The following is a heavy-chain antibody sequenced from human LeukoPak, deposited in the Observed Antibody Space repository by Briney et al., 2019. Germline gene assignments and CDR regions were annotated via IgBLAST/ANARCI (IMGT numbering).Heavy chain of an antibody. J-gene: IGHJ4*02. D-gene: IGHD3-22*01. Sequence: GGSLRLSCAASGFTFSDYYMSWIRQAPGKGLEWVGRIKSKTDGGTTDYAAPVKGRFTISRDDSKNTLYLQMNSLKTEDTAVYYCTTSMIVVVTKFYDYWGQGTLVTVSS. CDR1: GFTFSDYY. V-gene: IGHV3-15*01. CDR2: IKSKTDGGTT. CDR3: TTSMIVVVTKFYDY.